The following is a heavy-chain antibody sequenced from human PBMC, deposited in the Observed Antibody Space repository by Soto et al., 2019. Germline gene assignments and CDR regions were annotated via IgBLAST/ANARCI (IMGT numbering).Heavy chain of an antibody. CDR3: ARGDRDIVATGYLNY. V-gene: IGHV4-34*01. Sequence: SETLSLTCAVYGGSFSGYYWSWIRQPPGKGLEWIGEINHSGSTNYNPSLKSRVTISVDTSKNQFSLKLSSVTAADTAVYYCARGDRDIVATGYLNYWGQGTLVTVSS. CDR1: GGSFSGYY. D-gene: IGHD5-12*01. CDR2: INHSGST. J-gene: IGHJ4*02.